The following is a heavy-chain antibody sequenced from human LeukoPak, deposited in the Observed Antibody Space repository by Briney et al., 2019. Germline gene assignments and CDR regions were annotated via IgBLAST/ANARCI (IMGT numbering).Heavy chain of an antibody. CDR1: GFIFSSYD. CDR3: AKDFWCDY. D-gene: IGHD2-8*02. CDR2: ISGSGGSI. Sequence: GGSLRLSCAASGFIFSSYDMTWVRQAPGKGLEWVSSISGSGGSIFYADSVKGRFTISRDNSKNTLYLQMNSLRAEDTAVYYCAKDFWCDYWGQGTLVTISS. J-gene: IGHJ4*02. V-gene: IGHV3-23*01.